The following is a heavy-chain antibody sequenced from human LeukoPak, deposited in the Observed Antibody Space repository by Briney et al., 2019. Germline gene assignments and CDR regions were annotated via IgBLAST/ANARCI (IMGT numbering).Heavy chain of an antibody. J-gene: IGHJ3*02. CDR2: IIPIFGTA. V-gene: IGHV1-69*13. Sequence: SVKVSCKASGGTFSSYAISWVRQAPGQGLEWMGGIIPIFGTANYAQKFQGRVTITADESTRTAYMELSSLRSEDTAVYYCASCSSTSCSDAFDIWGQGTMVTVSS. D-gene: IGHD2-2*01. CDR3: ASCSSTSCSDAFDI. CDR1: GGTFSSYA.